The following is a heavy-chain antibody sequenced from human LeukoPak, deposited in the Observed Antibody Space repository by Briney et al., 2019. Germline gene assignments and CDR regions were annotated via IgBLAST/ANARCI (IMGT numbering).Heavy chain of an antibody. CDR2: ISSGGSTI. CDR1: GFSFSTYE. D-gene: IGHD6-19*01. CDR3: ARQWLSLDY. J-gene: IGHJ4*02. V-gene: IGHV3-48*03. Sequence: GGSLRLSCAASGFSFSTYEMNWVRQAPGKGLEWVSYISSGGSTIYYADSVKGRFTISRDNAKNTLHLQMNSPRAEDTAVYYCARQWLSLDYWGQGTLVTVSS.